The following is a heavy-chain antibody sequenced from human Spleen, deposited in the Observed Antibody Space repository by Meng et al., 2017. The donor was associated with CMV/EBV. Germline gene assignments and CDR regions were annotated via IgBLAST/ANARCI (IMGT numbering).Heavy chain of an antibody. CDR2: IKEDGSED. J-gene: IGHJ4*02. CDR3: ARYDYSYYDVLTGSSSFDS. V-gene: IGHV3-7*01. D-gene: IGHD3-9*01. Sequence: GESLKISCAASGFTFSCYWMSWVRQAPGKGREWVANIKEDGSEDYYVGSVRGRFTISRDNANKSLYLHMNSLRAEDTAVYYCARYDYSYYDVLTGSSSFDSWGQGTLVTVSS. CDR1: GFTFSCYW.